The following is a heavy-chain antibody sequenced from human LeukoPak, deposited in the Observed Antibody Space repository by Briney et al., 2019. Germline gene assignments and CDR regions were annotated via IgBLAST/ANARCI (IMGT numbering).Heavy chain of an antibody. D-gene: IGHD2-15*01. V-gene: IGHV3-23*01. J-gene: IGHJ4*02. CDR2: VGTGFDT. CDR3: TKNVPGRAIDY. CDR1: GFTFSTNA. Sequence: GGSLRLSCLTSGFTFSTNAMSWVRQAPGKGLEWVSTVGTGFDTYYTDSVKGRFTISRDNSKNTLSLQMSSLRAEDTATYYCTKNVPGRAIDYWGQGTLVTVSS.